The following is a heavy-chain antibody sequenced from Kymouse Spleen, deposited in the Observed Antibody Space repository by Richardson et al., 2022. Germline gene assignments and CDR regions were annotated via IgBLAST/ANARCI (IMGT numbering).Heavy chain of an antibody. D-gene: IGHD3-16*02. J-gene: IGHJ6*02. Sequence: EVQLVESGGGVVRPGGSLRLSCAASGFTFDDYGMSWVRQAPGKGLEWVSGINWNGGSTGYADSVKGRFTISRDNAKNSLYLQMNSLRAEDTALYYCARAITFGGVIVRAGYYYGMDVWGQGTTVTVSS. CDR1: GFTFDDYG. V-gene: IGHV3-20*d01. CDR2: INWNGGST. CDR3: ARAITFGGVIVRAGYYYGMDV.